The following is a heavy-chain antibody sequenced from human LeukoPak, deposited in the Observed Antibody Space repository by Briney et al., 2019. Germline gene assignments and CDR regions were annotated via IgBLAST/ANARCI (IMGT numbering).Heavy chain of an antibody. J-gene: IGHJ4*02. CDR3: ARDAGIPYCGGDCYPDY. V-gene: IGHV4-38-2*02. D-gene: IGHD2-21*01. Sequence: SETLSLTCAVSGYSISSGYYWGWIRQPPGKGLEWIGSIYHSGSTYYNPSLKSRVTISVDTFKNQFSLKLSSVTAADTAVYYCARDAGIPYCGGDCYPDYWGQGTLVTVSS. CDR2: IYHSGST. CDR1: GYSISSGYY.